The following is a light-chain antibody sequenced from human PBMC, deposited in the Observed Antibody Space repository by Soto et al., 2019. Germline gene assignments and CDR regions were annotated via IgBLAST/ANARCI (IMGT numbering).Light chain of an antibody. CDR2: DAS. CDR1: QSISNL. V-gene: IGKV1-5*01. Sequence: DIQMTQYTSTLSASVGGRVTITCRASQSISNLLAWYQQKPGKAPKLLVYDASTLQSGVASRFSGSGSGTEFTLIISGLQPDDSATYYCQQYTNTNNPWMFGQGTKVDIK. CDR3: QQYTNTNNPWM. J-gene: IGKJ1*01.